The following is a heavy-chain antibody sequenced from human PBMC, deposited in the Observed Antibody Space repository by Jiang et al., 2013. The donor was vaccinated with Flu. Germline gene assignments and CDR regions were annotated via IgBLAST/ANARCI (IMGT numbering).Heavy chain of an antibody. V-gene: IGHV3-23*04. CDR1: GFTFSSYA. D-gene: IGHD3-10*01. CDR3: AKTRSGSYWYLDYFDY. CDR2: ISGSGGST. Sequence: QLVESGGGLVQPGGSLRLSCAASGFTFSSYAMSWVRQAPGKGLEWVSTISGSGGSTYYADSVKGRFTISRDNSKNTLYLQMNSLRAEDTAVYYCAKTRSGSYWYLDYFDYWGQGTLVTVSS. J-gene: IGHJ4*02.